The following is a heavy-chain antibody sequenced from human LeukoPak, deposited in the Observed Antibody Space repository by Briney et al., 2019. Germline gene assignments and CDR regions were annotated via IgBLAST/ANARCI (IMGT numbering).Heavy chain of an antibody. CDR1: GYTFTSYG. CDR2: ISVYNDNT. CDR3: ARSSPGYSSGWYILDY. Sequence: ASVKVSCKASGYTFTSYGINWVRQAPGQGLEWMGWISVYNDNTNYAQRLQDRVTMTTDTSTNTAYMELRSLRSDDTAVYYCARSSPGYSSGWYILDYWGQGTLVTVSS. V-gene: IGHV1-18*01. D-gene: IGHD6-19*01. J-gene: IGHJ4*02.